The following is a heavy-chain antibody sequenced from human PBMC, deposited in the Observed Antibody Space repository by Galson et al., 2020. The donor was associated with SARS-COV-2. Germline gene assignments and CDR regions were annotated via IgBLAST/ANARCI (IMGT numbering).Heavy chain of an antibody. V-gene: IGHV4-34*01. CDR2: INHSGST. J-gene: IGHJ5*02. CDR1: GGSFSGYY. Sequence: SETLSLTCAVYGGSFSGYYWSWIRQPPGKGLEWIGEINHSGSTNYNPSLKSRVTISVDTSKNQFSLKLSSVTAADTAVYYCARFYVDTVSVGFDPWGQGTLVTVSS. CDR3: ARFYVDTVSVGFDP. D-gene: IGHD5-18*01.